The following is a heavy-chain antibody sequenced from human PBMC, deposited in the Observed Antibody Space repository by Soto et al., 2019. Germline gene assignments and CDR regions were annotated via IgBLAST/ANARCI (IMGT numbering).Heavy chain of an antibody. J-gene: IGHJ4*02. CDR2: IIPILGIA. V-gene: IGHV1-69*02. D-gene: IGHD6-13*01. CDR1: GGTFSSYT. CDR3: ARFFIASDLTKYYFDY. Sequence: SVKVSCKASGGTFSSYTISWVRQAPAQGLEWMGRIIPILGIANYAQKFQGRVTITADKSTSTAYMELSSLRSEDTAVDYCARFFIASDLTKYYFDYWGQGTLDTGSS.